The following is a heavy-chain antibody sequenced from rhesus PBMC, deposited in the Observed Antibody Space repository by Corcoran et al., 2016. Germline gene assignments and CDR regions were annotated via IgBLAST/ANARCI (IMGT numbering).Heavy chain of an antibody. CDR1: GGSISSGYYY. Sequence: QVPLQESGPGLVKPSETLSLTCAVSGGSISSGYYYWSWLRQPPGKGLEWIGYITYSGSTSYNPCLKSRVTISRDTSNNQFSLKLSSVTDADTAVYYCAREGWSTSTTDDVDYWGQGVLVTVSS. V-gene: IGHV4-122*02. CDR3: AREGWSTSTTDDVDY. J-gene: IGHJ4*01. D-gene: IGHD2-2*01. CDR2: ITYSGST.